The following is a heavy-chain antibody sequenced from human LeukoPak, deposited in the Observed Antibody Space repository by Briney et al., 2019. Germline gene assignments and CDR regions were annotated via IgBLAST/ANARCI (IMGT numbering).Heavy chain of an antibody. CDR2: IYYGGST. V-gene: IGHV4-59*01. J-gene: IGHJ4*02. D-gene: IGHD1-14*01. Sequence: SETLSLTCTVSGGSISSYYWSWIRQPPGKGLEWIGYIYYGGSTDYNPSLKSRVTISVDTSKNQFSLKLSSVTTADTAVYYCARDNPLPYQPGPNFDYWGQGTLVTVSS. CDR3: ARDNPLPYQPGPNFDY. CDR1: GGSISSYY.